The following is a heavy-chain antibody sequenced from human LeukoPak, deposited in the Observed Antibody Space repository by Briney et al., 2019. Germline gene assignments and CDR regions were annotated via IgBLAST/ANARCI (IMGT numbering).Heavy chain of an antibody. CDR1: GGSISSYY. CDR2: IYYSGST. D-gene: IGHD1-1*01. Sequence: SETLSLTCTVSGGSISSYYWSWIRQPPGKGLVWIGYIYYSGSTYYNPSLKSRVTISVDTSKNQFSLKLSSVTAADTAVYYCASHDDSDWFDPWGQGTLVTVSS. V-gene: IGHV4-59*04. CDR3: ASHDDSDWFDP. J-gene: IGHJ5*02.